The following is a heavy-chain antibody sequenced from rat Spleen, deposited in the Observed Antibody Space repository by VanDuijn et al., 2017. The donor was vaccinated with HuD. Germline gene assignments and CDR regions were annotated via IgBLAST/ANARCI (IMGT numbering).Heavy chain of an antibody. D-gene: IGHD1-4*01. J-gene: IGHJ2*01. CDR3: TRDRVPKYKDFDY. CDR2: ISYEGNTA. Sequence: EVQLVESGGGLVQPGRSMKLSCAASGFTFSDYYMAWVRQAPKKGLEWVASISYEGNTAFYGDSMKGRFTISRDNAKSTLYLQISSLRSEDTATYYCTRDRVPKYKDFDYWGQGVMVTVSS. CDR1: GFTFSDYY. V-gene: IGHV5-22*01.